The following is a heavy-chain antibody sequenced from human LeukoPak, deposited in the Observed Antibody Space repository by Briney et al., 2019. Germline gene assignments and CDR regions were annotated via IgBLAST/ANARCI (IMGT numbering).Heavy chain of an antibody. J-gene: IGHJ4*02. CDR1: GGSISSYY. D-gene: IGHD3-10*01. V-gene: IGHV4-59*12. CDR3: ARGSRIIRGVTWDS. Sequence: KSSETLSLTCTVSGGSISSYYWSWIRQPPGKGLEWIGYIYYSGGTDYNPSLKSRVTLSVDTSKNQFSLRLRSATAADTAVYYCARGSRIIRGVTWDSWGQGTLVSVSS. CDR2: IYYSGGT.